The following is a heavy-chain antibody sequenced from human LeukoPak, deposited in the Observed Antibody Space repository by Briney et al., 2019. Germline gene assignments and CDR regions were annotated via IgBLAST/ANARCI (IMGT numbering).Heavy chain of an antibody. CDR2: INHSGST. CDR1: GGSFSGYY. J-gene: IGHJ6*03. CDR3: ARRGAYSSSPYYYYYMDV. V-gene: IGHV4-34*01. Sequence: SETLSLTCAVYGGSFSGYYWSWLRQPPGKGLEWIGEINHSGSTNYNPSLKSRVTISVDTSKNQFSLKLSSVTAADTAVYYCARRGAYSSSPYYYYYMDVWGKGTTVTISS. D-gene: IGHD6-13*01.